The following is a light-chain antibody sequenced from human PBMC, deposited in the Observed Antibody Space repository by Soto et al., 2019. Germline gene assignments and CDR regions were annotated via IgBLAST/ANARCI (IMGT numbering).Light chain of an antibody. J-gene: IGKJ4*01. CDR3: QQYDVWPALT. V-gene: IGKV3-15*01. CDR1: QSVSSN. CDR2: GAS. Sequence: EKALTQSPVTLSLSPGERATLSCRASQSVSSNLAWYQQRPGQAPRLLIYGASTRGSGVPDRFSGSGSGTELILTISSLQSEDSAVYYCQQYDVWPALTFGGGTKVDIK.